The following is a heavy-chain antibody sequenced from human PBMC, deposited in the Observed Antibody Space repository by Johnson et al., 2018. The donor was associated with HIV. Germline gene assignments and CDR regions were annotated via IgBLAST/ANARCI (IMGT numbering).Heavy chain of an antibody. V-gene: IGHV3-30*18. CDR2: ISYDGSNK. CDR3: AKESAFDI. Sequence: VAVISYDGSNKYYADSVKGRFTISRDNSKNTLYLQMNSLRAEDTAVYYCAKESAFDIWGQGTMVTVSS. J-gene: IGHJ3*02.